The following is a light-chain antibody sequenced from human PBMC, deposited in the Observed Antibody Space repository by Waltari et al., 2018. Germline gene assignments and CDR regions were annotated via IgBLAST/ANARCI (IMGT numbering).Light chain of an antibody. CDR2: AAS. V-gene: IGKV1-12*01. Sequence: DIQMTLSPSSVSASVGDRVTITCRASQDISSWLAWYQQKPGKAPNLLIFAASSLHSGVPSRFSGSGSGTEFTLTINSLQPEDFATYYCQQVNSVPLTFGQGTRLEIK. CDR1: QDISSW. CDR3: QQVNSVPLT. J-gene: IGKJ5*01.